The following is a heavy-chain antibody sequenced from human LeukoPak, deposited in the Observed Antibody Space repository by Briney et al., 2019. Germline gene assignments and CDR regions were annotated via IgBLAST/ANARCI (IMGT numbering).Heavy chain of an antibody. CDR2: ISGSGGST. J-gene: IGHJ4*02. CDR3: ARGMTTVTSGDY. D-gene: IGHD4-17*01. V-gene: IGHV3-23*01. CDR1: GFTFSSYA. Sequence: GGSLRLSCAASGFTFSSYAMTWVRQAPGKGLEWVSAISGSGGSTYYADSVKGRFTISRDNSKNTLYLQMNSLRAEDTAVYYCARGMTTVTSGDYWGQGTLVTVSS.